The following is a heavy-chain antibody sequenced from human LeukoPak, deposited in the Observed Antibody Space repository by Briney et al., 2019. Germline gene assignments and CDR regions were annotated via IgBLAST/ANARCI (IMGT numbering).Heavy chain of an antibody. Sequence: SETLSLTCTVFGGSISSYYWSWIRQPPGKGLEWIGYIYYSGSPNYNPSLKSRVTISVDTSKNQFSLRLSSVTAADTAVYYCAGHSSGWFLDYWGQGTLVTVPA. J-gene: IGHJ4*02. CDR2: IYYSGSP. CDR1: GGSISSYY. CDR3: AGHSSGWFLDY. V-gene: IGHV4-59*01. D-gene: IGHD6-19*01.